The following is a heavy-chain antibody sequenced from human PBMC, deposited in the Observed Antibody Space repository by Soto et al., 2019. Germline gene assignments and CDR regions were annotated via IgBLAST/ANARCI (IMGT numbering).Heavy chain of an antibody. CDR1: GGGTLSNNA. CDR3: AREVVTETTWGSFDS. D-gene: IGHD2-21*02. CDR2: ISPFFGTT. V-gene: IGHV1-69*01. Sequence: QVHLVQSGADGRKSGSSVRVSCTASGGGTLSNNAISWVRQAPGQGLEWLGRISPFFGTTDYSQSFQGRLTMTADAFTGTVYMDLRSLKSDDTAVYYCAREVVTETTWGSFDSWGQGTLVTVSS. J-gene: IGHJ4*02.